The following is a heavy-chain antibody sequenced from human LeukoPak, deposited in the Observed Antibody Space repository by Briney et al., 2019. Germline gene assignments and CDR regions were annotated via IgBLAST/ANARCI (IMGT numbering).Heavy chain of an antibody. CDR2: ISFDGTNK. CDR1: GFTFSDYY. CDR3: AKDSAFYYIDV. D-gene: IGHD3-10*01. Sequence: GGSLRLSCAASGFTFSDYYMSWIRQAPGKGLEWVAVISFDGTNKYYADSVKGQFTISRDNSKNTLYLQMNSLRAEDTAVYYCAKDSAFYYIDVWGKGTTVIISS. V-gene: IGHV3-30*18. J-gene: IGHJ6*03.